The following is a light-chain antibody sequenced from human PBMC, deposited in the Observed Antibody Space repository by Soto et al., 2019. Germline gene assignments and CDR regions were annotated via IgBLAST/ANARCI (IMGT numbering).Light chain of an antibody. CDR1: SSDVGGYDY. Sequence: QSVLTQPASVSASPGQSITFSCTGTSSDVGGYDYVSWYQQRPGKVPKVMIYGVSNRPSGVSNRFSGSKSGNTASLTISVLQAEDEADYYCRSYTTSGTRVFGGGTKLTVL. CDR3: RSYTTSGTRV. CDR2: GVS. J-gene: IGLJ2*01. V-gene: IGLV2-14*01.